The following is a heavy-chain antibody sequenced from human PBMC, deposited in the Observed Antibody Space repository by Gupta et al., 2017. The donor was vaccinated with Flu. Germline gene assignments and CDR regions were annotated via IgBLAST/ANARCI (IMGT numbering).Heavy chain of an antibody. D-gene: IGHD3-10*01. CDR2: INHSGST. CDR3: ARGPEGVRGVICYFDY. V-gene: IGHV4-34*01. CDR1: GVSFSVYS. J-gene: IGHJ4*02. Sequence: QVQLQRWGAGLLQPSETLSLTCAVYGVSFSVYSWTWIRQPPGKGLEWIGEINHSGSTNYNPSLKSRVTITVDTSKNQFSLKLSSVTAADTAVYYGARGPEGVRGVICYFDYWGQGTLVTVSS.